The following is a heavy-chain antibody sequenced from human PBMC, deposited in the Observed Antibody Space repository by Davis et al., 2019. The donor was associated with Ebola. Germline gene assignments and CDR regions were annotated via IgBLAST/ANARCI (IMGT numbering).Heavy chain of an antibody. CDR3: AAGGSRGGFDV. Sequence: ASVPVSCKASGYTFLNYYIHWVRQSPGQGLEWLGNFDPQDNEIIYAHKFEGRVTMTEDTSTHTAYMELSSLRSDDSAVYYCAAGGSRGGFDVWGQGTMVTVS. D-gene: IGHD1-26*01. CDR1: GYTFLNYY. V-gene: IGHV1-24*01. CDR2: FDPQDNEI. J-gene: IGHJ3*01.